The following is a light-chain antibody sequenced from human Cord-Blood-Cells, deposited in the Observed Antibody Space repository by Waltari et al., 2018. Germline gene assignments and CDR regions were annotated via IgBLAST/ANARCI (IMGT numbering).Light chain of an antibody. V-gene: IGKV4-1*01. CDR3: QQYYSTPPT. Sequence: DRLMTQLPDYLPVSLGERATSNSKSTQSVLYSSNPQNYLAWYQQKPRQPPRLLISWAYTRESGVTERFSGSGSGTDFTLTISSLQAEDVSVYYCQQYYSTPPTFGQGTKVEIK. CDR1: QSVLYSSNPQNY. J-gene: IGKJ1*01. CDR2: WAY.